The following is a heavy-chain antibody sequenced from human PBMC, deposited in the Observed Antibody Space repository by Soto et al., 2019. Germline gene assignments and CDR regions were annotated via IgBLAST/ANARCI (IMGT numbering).Heavy chain of an antibody. V-gene: IGHV4-59*01. CDR2: IYYSGST. CDR1: GGSISSYY. D-gene: IGHD3-3*01. CDR3: ARVGYDFWSGYYHPLNWFDP. Sequence: PSETLSLTCTVSGGSISSYYWSWIRQPPGKGLEWIGYIYYSGSTNYNPSLKSRVTISVDTSKNQFSLKLSSVTAADTAVCYCARVGYDFWSGYYHPLNWFDPWGQGTLVTVSS. J-gene: IGHJ5*02.